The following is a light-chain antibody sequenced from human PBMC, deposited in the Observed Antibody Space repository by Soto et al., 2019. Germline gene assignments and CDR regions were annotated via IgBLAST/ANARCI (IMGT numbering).Light chain of an antibody. V-gene: IGKV3-20*01. CDR1: QSVSNNY. CDR2: GTS. CDR3: QQYGSSPL. Sequence: EIVLTQSPGTLSLSPGERATLSCRSSQSVSNNYLAWYQQKPGQAPRLLIFGTSNRATGIPDRFSGSGSGTDFTLTISRVEPEDFAVYYCQQYGSSPLFGPGTKVAIK. J-gene: IGKJ3*01.